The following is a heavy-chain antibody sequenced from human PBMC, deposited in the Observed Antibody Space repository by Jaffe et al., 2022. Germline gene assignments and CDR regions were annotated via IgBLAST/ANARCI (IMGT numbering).Heavy chain of an antibody. CDR1: GYSFTSYW. J-gene: IGHJ4*02. D-gene: IGHD6-6*01. CDR3: ARFPSIAARHLRPPDY. CDR2: IYPGDSDT. Sequence: EVQLVQSGAEVKKPGESLKISCKGSGYSFTSYWIGWVRQMPGKGLEWMGIIYPGDSDTRYSPSFQGQVTISADKSISTAYLQWSTLKASDTAMYYCARFPSIAARHLRPPDYWGQGTLVTVSS. V-gene: IGHV5-51*03.